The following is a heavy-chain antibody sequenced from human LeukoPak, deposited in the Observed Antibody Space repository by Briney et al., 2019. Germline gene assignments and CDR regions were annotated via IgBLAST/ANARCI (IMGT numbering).Heavy chain of an antibody. Sequence: SETLSLTCTVSGGSLCSDADYWSWIRQHPGKDLEWIGYIQYSGTTYYSPSLKSRVTISLDTSNDQFSLRLSSVTAADTAVYYCARNTVVRGAHGMDVWGQGTTVTVSS. V-gene: IGHV4-31*03. CDR1: GGSLCSDADY. CDR3: ARNTVVRGAHGMDV. CDR2: IQYSGTT. D-gene: IGHD3-10*01. J-gene: IGHJ6*02.